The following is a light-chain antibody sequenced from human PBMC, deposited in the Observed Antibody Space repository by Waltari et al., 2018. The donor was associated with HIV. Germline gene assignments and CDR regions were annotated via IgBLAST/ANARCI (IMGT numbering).Light chain of an antibody. CDR3: QQRTNWPFLYT. V-gene: IGKV3-11*01. J-gene: IGKJ2*01. CDR2: DAS. Sequence: EIVLTQSPATLSLSPGERGTHSCRASQSVSSYLAWYQQKPGQAPRLLIYDASNRATGIPARFSGSGSGTDFTLTISSLEPEDFAVYYCQQRTNWPFLYTFGQGTKLEIK. CDR1: QSVSSY.